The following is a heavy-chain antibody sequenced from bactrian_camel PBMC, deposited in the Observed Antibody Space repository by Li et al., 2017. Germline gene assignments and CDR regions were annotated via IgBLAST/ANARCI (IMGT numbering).Heavy chain of an antibody. CDR1: GNTVSGYC. CDR3: AADPRPGGYCYPEVLSGYNY. CDR2: TTTDGTT. J-gene: IGHJ4*01. D-gene: IGHD2*01. V-gene: IGHV3S53*01. Sequence: QLVESGGGSALAGGSVGLSCAASGNTVSGYCMGWFRQAPGKERGKVASTTTDGTTTYVDSVKGRFTISKDNAKNTLYLQMDDLKPEDTAMYYCAADPRPGGYCYPEVLSGYNYWGQGTQVTVS.